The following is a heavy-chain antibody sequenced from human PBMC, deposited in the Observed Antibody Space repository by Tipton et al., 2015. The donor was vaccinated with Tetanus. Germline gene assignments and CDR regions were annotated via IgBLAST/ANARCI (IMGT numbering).Heavy chain of an antibody. CDR2: IYPGDSDT. Sequence: QSGAEVKKPGESLRISCKASGYSFTNYWIAWVRQMPGKGLEWMGIIYPGDSDTRYSLSFQGQVTISADKSITTAYLQWSSLKASDTAMYYCARRLGPYTGDQIWHFDLWGRGTLVTVSS. D-gene: IGHD7-27*01. J-gene: IGHJ2*01. CDR1: GYSFTNYW. V-gene: IGHV5-51*01. CDR3: ARRLGPYTGDQIWHFDL.